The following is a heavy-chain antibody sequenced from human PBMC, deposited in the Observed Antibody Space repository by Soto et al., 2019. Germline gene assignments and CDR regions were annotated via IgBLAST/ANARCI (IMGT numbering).Heavy chain of an antibody. D-gene: IGHD5-18*01. CDR2: IIPIFGTA. CDR3: ARADTARRSYYYGMDV. Sequence: GASVKVSCKVSGYTLTELSMHWVRQAPGQGLEWMGGIIPIFGTANYAQKFQGRVTITADESTSTAYMELSSLRSEDTAVYYCARADTARRSYYYGMDVWGQGTTVTVSS. J-gene: IGHJ6*02. CDR1: GYTLTELS. V-gene: IGHV1-69*13.